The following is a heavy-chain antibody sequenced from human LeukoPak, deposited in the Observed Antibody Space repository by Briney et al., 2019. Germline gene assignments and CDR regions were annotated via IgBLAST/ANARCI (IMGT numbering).Heavy chain of an antibody. V-gene: IGHV1-2*02. CDR3: ARDTAMAFYYMDV. D-gene: IGHD5-18*01. J-gene: IGHJ6*03. Sequence: GASVKVSCKASGYTFTGCYMHWVRQAPGQGLEWMGWINPNSGGTNYAQKFQGRVTMTRDTSINTAYMELSRLRSDDTAVYYCARDTAMAFYYMDVWGKGTTVTVSS. CDR2: INPNSGGT. CDR1: GYTFTGCY.